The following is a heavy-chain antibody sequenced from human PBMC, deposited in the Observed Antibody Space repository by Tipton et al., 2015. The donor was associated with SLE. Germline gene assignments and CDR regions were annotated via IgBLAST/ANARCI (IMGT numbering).Heavy chain of an antibody. V-gene: IGHV4-4*07. CDR3: ARVWVTYYYYYGIEV. D-gene: IGHD2-21*02. J-gene: IGHJ6*02. Sequence: TLSLTCTVSGGSISSYYWTWIRQPAGKGLEWIGQIYTNGSTSYNPSLKSRVSMSVDTAKNQFSLGLRSVTAADTAVYYCARVWVTYYYYYGIEVWGQGTTVTVSS. CDR2: IYTNGST. CDR1: GGSISSYY.